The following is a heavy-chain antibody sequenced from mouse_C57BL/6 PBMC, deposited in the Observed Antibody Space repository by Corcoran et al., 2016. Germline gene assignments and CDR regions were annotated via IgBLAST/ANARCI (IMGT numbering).Heavy chain of an antibody. CDR1: GYTFTDYY. J-gene: IGHJ4*01. CDR2: INPNNGGT. CDR3: ARKYMDY. V-gene: IGHV1-26*01. Sequence: EVQLQQSGPELVKPGASVKISCKASGYTFTDYYMNWVKQSHGKSLEWIGDINPNNGGTSYNQKFKGKATLTVDKSSSTAYMELRSLTSEDSAVYYCARKYMDYWGQGTSVTVSS.